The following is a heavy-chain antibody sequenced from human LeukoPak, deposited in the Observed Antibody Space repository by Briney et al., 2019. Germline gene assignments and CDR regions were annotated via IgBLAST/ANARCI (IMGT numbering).Heavy chain of an antibody. CDR2: ITAYNGNT. Sequence: ASVKVSCKASGYTFTSYGIIWVRQAPGQGLEWMGWITAYNGNTNSAQKLQGRVTLTTDTSTSTAYMELRSLRSDDTAVYYCAREHITIFGVEPGAFDIWGQGTMVTVSS. V-gene: IGHV1-18*01. CDR3: AREHITIFGVEPGAFDI. CDR1: GYTFTSYG. J-gene: IGHJ3*02. D-gene: IGHD3-3*01.